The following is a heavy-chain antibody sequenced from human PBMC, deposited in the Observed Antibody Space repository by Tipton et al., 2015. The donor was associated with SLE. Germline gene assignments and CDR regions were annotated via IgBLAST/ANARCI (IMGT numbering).Heavy chain of an antibody. CDR3: AKGNGRH. CDR1: GFTFDDYA. J-gene: IGHJ4*02. D-gene: IGHD1-1*01. CDR2: ISWNSGSI. Sequence: SLRLSCAASGFTFDDYAMHWVRQAPGKGLEWVSGISWNSGSIGYADSVKGRFTISRDNAKNSLYLQMNSLRAEDTALYYCAKGNGRHRGQGTLVTVSS. V-gene: IGHV3-9*01.